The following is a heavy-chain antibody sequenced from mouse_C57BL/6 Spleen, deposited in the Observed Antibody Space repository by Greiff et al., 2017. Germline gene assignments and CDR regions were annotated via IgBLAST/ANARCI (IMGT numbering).Heavy chain of an antibody. CDR1: GYSITSGYY. Sequence: EVKVEESGPGLVKPSQSLSLTCSVTGYSITSGYYWNWIRQFPGNKLEWMGYISYDGSNNYNPSLKNRISITRDTSKNQFFLKLNSVTTEDTATYYCARGSSGYWYFDVWGTGTTVTVSS. D-gene: IGHD3-2*02. V-gene: IGHV3-6*01. CDR3: ARGSSGYWYFDV. J-gene: IGHJ1*03. CDR2: ISYDGSN.